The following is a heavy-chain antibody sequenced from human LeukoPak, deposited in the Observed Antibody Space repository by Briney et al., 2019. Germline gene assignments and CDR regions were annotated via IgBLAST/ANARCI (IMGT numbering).Heavy chain of an antibody. CDR3: ARDQLRFLEWLLLEGAFDI. Sequence: QSGGSLRLSCAASGLTFSSHWMHWVRQAPGKGLVWVSRITNDGSSTTYADSVKGRFTISRDNAKNMLYLQVNSLRAEDTAVYYCARDQLRFLEWLLLEGAFDIWGQGTMVTVSS. D-gene: IGHD3-3*01. J-gene: IGHJ3*02. CDR1: GLTFSSHW. V-gene: IGHV3-74*01. CDR2: ITNDGSST.